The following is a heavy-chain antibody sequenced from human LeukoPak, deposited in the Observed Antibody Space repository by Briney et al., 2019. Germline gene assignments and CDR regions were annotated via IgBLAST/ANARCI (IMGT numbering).Heavy chain of an antibody. Sequence: ASVKVSCKASGYTFTGYYMHWVRQAPGQGLEWMGWINPSSGGTKYAQKFQGRVTMTRDMSISISYMELSSLRSDDTAVYYCAREITVADTGHDGFDFWGQGTLVTVSS. CDR3: AREITVADTGHDGFDF. CDR2: INPSSGGT. V-gene: IGHV1-2*02. J-gene: IGHJ3*01. D-gene: IGHD6-19*01. CDR1: GYTFTGYY.